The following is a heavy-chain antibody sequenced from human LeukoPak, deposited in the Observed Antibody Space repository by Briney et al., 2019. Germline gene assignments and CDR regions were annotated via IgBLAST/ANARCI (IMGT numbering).Heavy chain of an antibody. Sequence: ASVKVSCKASGYTFTSYDINWVRQATGQGLEWMGWMNPSSGNTGYAQKFQGRVTMTRNTSISTAYMELSSLRSEDTAVYYCARGPESSSWYRVVWFDPWGQGTLVTVSS. D-gene: IGHD6-13*01. V-gene: IGHV1-8*01. J-gene: IGHJ5*02. CDR3: ARGPESSSWYRVVWFDP. CDR1: GYTFTSYD. CDR2: MNPSSGNT.